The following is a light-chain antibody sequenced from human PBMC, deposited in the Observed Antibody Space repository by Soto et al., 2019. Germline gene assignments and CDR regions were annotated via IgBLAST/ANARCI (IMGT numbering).Light chain of an antibody. Sequence: QSVVTQEPSLTVSPGGTVTLTCASSTGAVTSGHNPYWLQQKPGQAPRTLIYDTTNKHSWTPARFSGSLLGGKAALTLSGAQPEDEAEYYCLVAYSGARVFGGGTQLTVL. CDR1: TGAVTSGHN. V-gene: IGLV7-46*01. J-gene: IGLJ3*02. CDR3: LVAYSGARV. CDR2: DTT.